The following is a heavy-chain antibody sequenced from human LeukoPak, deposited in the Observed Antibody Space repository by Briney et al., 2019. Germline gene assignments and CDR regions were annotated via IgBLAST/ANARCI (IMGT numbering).Heavy chain of an antibody. J-gene: IGHJ4*02. CDR3: ASGGNVGVFDY. CDR2: INPNSGGT. CDR1: GYTFTASY. V-gene: IGHV1-2*02. Sequence: APVKVSCKASGYTFTASYMHWVRHAPGQGREWMGWINPNSGGTKYAQKFQGRVTMTRYTSISTAYMELSRLRSDDTAVYYCASGGNVGVFDYWGQGTLVTVSS. D-gene: IGHD2-15*01.